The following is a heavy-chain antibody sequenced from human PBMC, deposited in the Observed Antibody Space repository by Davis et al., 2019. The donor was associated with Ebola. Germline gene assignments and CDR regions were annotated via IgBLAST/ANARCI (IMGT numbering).Heavy chain of an antibody. J-gene: IGHJ4*02. CDR2: TSHNERER. V-gene: IGHV3-30*04. CDR3: ARALHDEVLDY. CDR1: GFPFSNHA. D-gene: IGHD1-1*01. Sequence: GESLKISCATSGFPFSNHAMHWVRQAPGKGLEWVAVTSHNERERFYGESVQGRFTISRDNSENVLYLQMDSLRPDDTAIYFCARALHDEVLDYWGQGTTVTVSS.